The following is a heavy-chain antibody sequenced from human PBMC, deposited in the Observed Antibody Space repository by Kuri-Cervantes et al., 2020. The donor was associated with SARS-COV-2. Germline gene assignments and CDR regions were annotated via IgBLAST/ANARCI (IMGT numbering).Heavy chain of an antibody. CDR1: GFTFNMFG. J-gene: IGHJ4*02. CDR3: AKDFYAAVAGTAFNY. D-gene: IGHD6-19*01. V-gene: IGHV3-30*02. CDR2: IRYDGSDK. Sequence: GESLKISCAASGFTFNMFGIHWVRRAPGKGLEWVTFIRYDGSDKYYADSVKGRFTISRDDSKNTLYLQMNSLRAEDTAVYYCAKDFYAAVAGTAFNYWGQGTLVTVSS.